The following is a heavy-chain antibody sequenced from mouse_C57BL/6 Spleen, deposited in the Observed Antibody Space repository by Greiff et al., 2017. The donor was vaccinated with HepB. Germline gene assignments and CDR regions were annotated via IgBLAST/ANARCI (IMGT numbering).Heavy chain of an antibody. CDR1: GFSLTSYA. V-gene: IGHV2-9-1*01. J-gene: IGHJ2*01. CDR3: ATHGSSYGDYFDY. CDR2: IWTGGGT. D-gene: IGHD1-1*01. Sequence: VQRVESGPGLVAPSQRLSITCTVSGFSLTSYAISWVRQPPGKGLEWLGVIWTGGGTNYNSALKSRLSISKDNSKSQVVLKMNSLQTDDTARYYCATHGSSYGDYFDYWGQGTTLTVSS.